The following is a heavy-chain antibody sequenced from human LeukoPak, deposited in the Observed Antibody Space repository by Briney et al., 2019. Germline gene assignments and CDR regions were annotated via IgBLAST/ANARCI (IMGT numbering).Heavy chain of an antibody. CDR1: GFTFDDYA. J-gene: IGHJ4*02. D-gene: IGHD1-26*01. CDR3: ARGQSGSYYY. V-gene: IGHV3-9*01. Sequence: QPGGSLRLSCAASGFTFDDYAMHWVRQAPGKGLEWVSGISWNSGSIGYADSVKGRFTISRDNAKNSLYLQMNSLRAEDTAVYYCARGQSGSYYYWGQGTLVTVSS. CDR2: ISWNSGSI.